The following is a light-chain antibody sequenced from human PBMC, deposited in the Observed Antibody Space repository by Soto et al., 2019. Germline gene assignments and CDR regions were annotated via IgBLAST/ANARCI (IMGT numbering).Light chain of an antibody. V-gene: IGKV3D-15*01. CDR1: QSVRTN. J-gene: IGKJ1*01. CDR3: QQYAYWPET. CDR2: YAS. Sequence: EVMMTQFPDTVSGTAGETVTLSCGASQSVRTNLAWYQQRPGQAPRLLIHYASTRASDIPARFSVIESGTNFTLDISSLQSEDGAVYYGQQYAYWPETFGQGTKVDIK.